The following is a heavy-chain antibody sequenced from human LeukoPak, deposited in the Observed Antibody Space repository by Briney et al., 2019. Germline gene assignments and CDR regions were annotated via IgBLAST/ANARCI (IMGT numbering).Heavy chain of an antibody. J-gene: IGHJ6*02. Sequence: RASVKVSCKASGYTFTSYGISWVRQAPGQGLEWMGWISAYNGNTNYAQKLQGRVTMTTDTSTSTAYMELRSLRSDDTAVYYCARDAVTIDYYYYGMDVWGQGTTVTVSS. D-gene: IGHD4-11*01. V-gene: IGHV1-18*01. CDR1: GYTFTSYG. CDR3: ARDAVTIDYYYYGMDV. CDR2: ISAYNGNT.